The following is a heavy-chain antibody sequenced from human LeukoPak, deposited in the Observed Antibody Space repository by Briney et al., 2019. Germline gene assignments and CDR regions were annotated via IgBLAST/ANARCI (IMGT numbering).Heavy chain of an antibody. D-gene: IGHD3-16*02. CDR3: ARVGSPGDYVWGSYRHFDY. CDR2: IKQDGSEK. J-gene: IGHJ4*02. V-gene: IGHV3-7*01. CDR1: GFTFSSYW. Sequence: GGSLRLSCAASGFTFSSYWMSWVRQAPGKGLEWVANIKQDGSEKYYVDSVKGRFTISRDNAKNSLYLQMNSLRDEDTAVYYCARVGSPGDYVWGSYRHFDYWGQGTLVTVSS.